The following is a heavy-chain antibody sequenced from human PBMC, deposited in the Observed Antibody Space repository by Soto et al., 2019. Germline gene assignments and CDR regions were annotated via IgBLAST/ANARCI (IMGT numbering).Heavy chain of an antibody. CDR2: ISSSSSYI. CDR3: ARGGGLNWNDEDQFDY. Sequence: GGSLRLSCAAFGFTFSSYSMTWVRQAPGKGLEWVSSISSSSSYIYYADSVKGRFTISRDNAKNSLYLQMNSLRAEDTAVFYCARGGGLNWNDEDQFDYWGQGTLVTVSS. CDR1: GFTFSSYS. D-gene: IGHD1-1*01. V-gene: IGHV3-21*01. J-gene: IGHJ4*02.